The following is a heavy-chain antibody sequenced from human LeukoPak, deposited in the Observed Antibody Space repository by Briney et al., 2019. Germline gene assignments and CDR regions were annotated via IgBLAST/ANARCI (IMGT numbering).Heavy chain of an antibody. CDR1: GFTFSSYA. CDR2: ISGSGGST. CDR3: ARGLRYFDWLSPFDY. D-gene: IGHD3-9*01. J-gene: IGHJ4*02. Sequence: GGSLRLSCAASGFTFSSYATSWVRQAPGKGLEWVSAISGSGGSTYYADSVKGRFTISRDNSKNTLYLQMNSLRAEDTAVYYCARGLRYFDWLSPFDYWGQGTLVTVSS. V-gene: IGHV3-23*01.